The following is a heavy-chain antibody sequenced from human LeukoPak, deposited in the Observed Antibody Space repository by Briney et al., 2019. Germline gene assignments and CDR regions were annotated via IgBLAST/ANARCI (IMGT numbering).Heavy chain of an antibody. J-gene: IGHJ6*02. V-gene: IGHV3-33*08. D-gene: IGHD2-2*01. Sequence: PGGSLRLSCAASGFTFSSYGMHWVRQAPGKGLEWVAVIWYDGSNKYYADSVKGRFTISRDNSKNTLYLQMNSLRAEDTAVYYCARAGFYCSSTSCYAYYYYYGMDVWGQGTTVTVSS. CDR3: ARAGFYCSSTSCYAYYYYYGMDV. CDR1: GFTFSSYG. CDR2: IWYDGSNK.